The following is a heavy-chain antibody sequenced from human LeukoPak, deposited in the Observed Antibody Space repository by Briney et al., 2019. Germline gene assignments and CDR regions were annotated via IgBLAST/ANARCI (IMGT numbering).Heavy chain of an antibody. D-gene: IGHD3-10*01. J-gene: IGHJ4*02. Sequence: PGGSLRLSCAASGFTFSTYWMHWVRQAPGKGLVWVSRINSDGSRTNYADSVKGRFTISRDNAKNSLYLQMNSLRAEDTAVYYCASGSYGSGSPFDYWGQGTLVTVSS. CDR2: INSDGSRT. CDR3: ASGSYGSGSPFDY. V-gene: IGHV3-74*01. CDR1: GFTFSTYW.